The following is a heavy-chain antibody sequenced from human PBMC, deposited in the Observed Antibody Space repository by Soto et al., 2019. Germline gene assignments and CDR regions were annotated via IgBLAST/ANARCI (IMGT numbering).Heavy chain of an antibody. D-gene: IGHD1-26*01. Sequence: GGSLRLSCRGSGFTFSNSWMHWVRHTPGKGLVWVSRINNDGSNAAYADSVKGRFTISRDNAKNTLYMYMNFLRVEDTAVYYCAKAAYSGSYKQPFDYWGQGTLVTVSS. J-gene: IGHJ4*02. V-gene: IGHV3-74*01. CDR3: AKAAYSGSYKQPFDY. CDR2: INNDGSNA. CDR1: GFTFSNSW.